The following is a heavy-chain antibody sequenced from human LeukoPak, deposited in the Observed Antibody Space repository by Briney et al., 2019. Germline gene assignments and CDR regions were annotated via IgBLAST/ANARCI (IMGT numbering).Heavy chain of an antibody. D-gene: IGHD2-8*01. J-gene: IGHJ5*01. CDR1: GFTFSTYW. CDR3: ARYLHDNGAFDS. Sequence: PGGSLRLSCAASGFTFSTYWMSWGRRAPGKGLEWVANIREDGSDKYYVDSVKGRFTISRDNAKNSLYLQMNNLRAEDTAVYYCARYLHDNGAFDSWGQGTLVTVSS. V-gene: IGHV3-7*05. CDR2: IREDGSDK.